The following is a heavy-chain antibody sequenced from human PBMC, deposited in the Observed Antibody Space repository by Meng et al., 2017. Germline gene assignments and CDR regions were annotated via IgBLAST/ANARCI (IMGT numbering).Heavy chain of an antibody. V-gene: IGHV2-5*02. CDR1: GVPRTPGGVG. D-gene: IGHD3-3*01. CDR2: IYCDDDK. CDR3: AHGFNDFWSGYYYYYYGMDV. J-gene: IGHJ6*02. Sequence: SGPTLVKPSQTLTLPYTFSGVPRTPGGVGVAWIRLPPGKSLEWLALIYCDDDKRYSPSLKSRLTITKDTSKHQVVLTMTNMDPVDTATYYCAHGFNDFWSGYYYYYYGMDVWGQGTTVTVSS.